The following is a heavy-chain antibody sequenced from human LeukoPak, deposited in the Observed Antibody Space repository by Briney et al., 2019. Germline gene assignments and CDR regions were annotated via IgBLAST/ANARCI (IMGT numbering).Heavy chain of an antibody. CDR3: ARRPIVVVVAAGSFDY. CDR1: GGSFSGCY. J-gene: IGHJ4*02. V-gene: IGHV4-34*01. Sequence: SETLSLTCAVYGGSFSGCYWSWIRQPPGKGLEWIEEINHSGSTNYNPSLKSRVTISVDTSKNQFSLKLSSVTAADTAVYYCARRPIVVVVAAGSFDYWGQGTLVTVSS. D-gene: IGHD2-15*01. CDR2: INHSGST.